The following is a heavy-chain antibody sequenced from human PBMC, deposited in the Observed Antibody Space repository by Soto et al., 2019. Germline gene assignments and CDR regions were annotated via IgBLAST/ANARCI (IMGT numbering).Heavy chain of an antibody. CDR2: IDPSDSYT. CDR3: ARHGKYCSGGSCYGYYYYGMDV. CDR1: GYSFTSYW. D-gene: IGHD2-15*01. Sequence: LKISCKGSGYSFTSYWISWVRQMPGKGLEWMGRIDPSDSYTNYSPSFQGHVTISADKSISTAYLQWSSLKASDTAMYYCARHGKYCSGGSCYGYYYYGMDVWGQGTTVTVSS. V-gene: IGHV5-10-1*01. J-gene: IGHJ6*02.